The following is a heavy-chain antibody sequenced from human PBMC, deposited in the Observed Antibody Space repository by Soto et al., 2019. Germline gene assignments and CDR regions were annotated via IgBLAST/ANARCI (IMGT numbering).Heavy chain of an antibody. CDR1: GFTFSSYG. CDR3: ASGTGTTNWFDP. CDR2: IWYDGSNK. J-gene: IGHJ5*02. D-gene: IGHD1-7*01. V-gene: IGHV3-33*01. Sequence: GGSLRLSCAASGFTFSSYGMHWVRQAPGKGLEWVAVIWYDGSNKYYADSVKGRFTISRDNSKNTLYLQMNSLRAEDTAVYYCASGTGTTNWFDPWGQGTLVTVSS.